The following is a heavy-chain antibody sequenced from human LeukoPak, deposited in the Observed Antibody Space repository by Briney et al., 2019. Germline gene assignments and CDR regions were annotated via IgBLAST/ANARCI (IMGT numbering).Heavy chain of an antibody. CDR2: IYHSGST. CDR3: VTYYFDSSGPKKNY. CDR1: GGSISSGGYS. Sequence: SETLSLACAVSGGSISSGGYSWSWIRQPPGKGLEWIGYIYHSGSTYYNPSLKSRVTISVDTSKNQFSLKLSSVTAADTAVYYCVTYYFDSSGPKKNYWGQGTLVTVSS. D-gene: IGHD3-22*01. V-gene: IGHV4-30-2*01. J-gene: IGHJ4*02.